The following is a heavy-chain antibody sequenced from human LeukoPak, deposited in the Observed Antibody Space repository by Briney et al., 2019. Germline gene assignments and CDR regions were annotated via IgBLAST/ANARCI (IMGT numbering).Heavy chain of an antibody. CDR2: IYYSGST. V-gene: IGHV4-59*01. Sequence: SETLSLTCAVYGGSFSGYYWSWIRQPPGKGLEWIGYIYYSGSTNYNPSLKGRVTISVDTSKNQFSLKLSSVTAADTAVYYCARDRRDSGEIDSSSHRKRYYYYYYMDVWGKGTTVTVSS. CDR3: ARDRRDSGEIDSSSHRKRYYYYYYMDV. D-gene: IGHD6-13*01. CDR1: GGSFSGYY. J-gene: IGHJ6*03.